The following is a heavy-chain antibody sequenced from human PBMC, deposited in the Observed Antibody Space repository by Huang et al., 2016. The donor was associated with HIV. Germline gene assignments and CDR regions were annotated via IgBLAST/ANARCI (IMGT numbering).Heavy chain of an antibody. D-gene: IGHD6-19*01. CDR2: IYYNGKS. CDR3: AGGGSSGWFHYYYRMDV. CDR1: GGSINTYY. V-gene: IGHV4-59*01. J-gene: IGHJ6*02. Sequence: QVQLQVSGPGLVMPSETLSLTCSVSGGSINTYYWSWIRQPPGKRLEWIGYIYYNGKSDSNPSRKSRVTISMDTSKNQFSLELRAVTAADTAVYYCAGGGSSGWFHYYYRMDVWGQGTTVTVSS.